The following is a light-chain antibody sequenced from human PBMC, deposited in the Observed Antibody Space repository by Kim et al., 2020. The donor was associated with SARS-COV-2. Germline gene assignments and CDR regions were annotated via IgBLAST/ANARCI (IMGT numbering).Light chain of an antibody. V-gene: IGKV3-15*01. Sequence: SPGESATLSCRANQGVSSTLAWYQQTPGQAPRLLNYGASTRATGIPARISGSGSGKEFTLTISSLQSEDFAVYYCQQYNNWPPLTFGQGTKVDIK. CDR2: GAS. CDR3: QQYNNWPPLT. J-gene: IGKJ1*01. CDR1: QGVSST.